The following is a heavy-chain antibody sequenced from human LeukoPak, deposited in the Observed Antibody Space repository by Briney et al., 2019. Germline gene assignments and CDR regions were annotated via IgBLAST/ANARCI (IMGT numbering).Heavy chain of an antibody. CDR2: IWYDGSTK. CDR3: ARDFSQYSGSYCGY. Sequence: GGSLRLSCAASGFTFRSHAMHWVRQAPGKGLEWVAVIWYDGSTKSYGDSVKGRFTISRDNSKNTLYLQMSSLRAEDTAVYYCARDFSQYSGSYCGYWGQGTLVTVSS. V-gene: IGHV3-33*01. CDR1: GFTFRSHA. J-gene: IGHJ4*02. D-gene: IGHD1-26*01.